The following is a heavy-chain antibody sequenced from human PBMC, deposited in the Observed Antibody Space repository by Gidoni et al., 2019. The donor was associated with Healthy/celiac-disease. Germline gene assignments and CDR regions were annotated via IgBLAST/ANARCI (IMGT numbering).Heavy chain of an antibody. V-gene: IGHV1-46*01. J-gene: IGHJ1*01. D-gene: IGHD6-19*01. CDR1: GYPFTSHY. Sequence: QVQLVQSGAEVKKPGASVKVSCKASGYPFTSHYMHWVRQAPGQGLEWMGIINPSGGSTSYAQKFQGRVTMTRDTSTSTVYMELSSLRSEDTAVYYCARTGYSSGWYQAEYFQHWGQGTLVTVSS. CDR3: ARTGYSSGWYQAEYFQH. CDR2: INPSGGST.